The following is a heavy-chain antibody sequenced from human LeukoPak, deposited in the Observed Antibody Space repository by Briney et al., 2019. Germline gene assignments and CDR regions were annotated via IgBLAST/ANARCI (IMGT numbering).Heavy chain of an antibody. V-gene: IGHV1-2*04. J-gene: IGHJ4*02. D-gene: IGHD5-12*01. Sequence: ASVKVSCKASGYTFTGYYMHWVRQAPGQGLEWMGWINPNSGGTNYAQKFQGWVTMTRDTSISTAYMELSRLRSDDTAVYYCARDMSSGYSGYDVRYGIDYWGQGTLVTVSS. CDR2: INPNSGGT. CDR1: GYTFTGYY. CDR3: ARDMSSGYSGYDVRYGIDY.